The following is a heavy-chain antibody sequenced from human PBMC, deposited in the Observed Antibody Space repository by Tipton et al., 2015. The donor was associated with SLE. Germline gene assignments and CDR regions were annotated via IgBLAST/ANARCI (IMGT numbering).Heavy chain of an antibody. J-gene: IGHJ3*02. D-gene: IGHD5-24*01. V-gene: IGHV4-38-2*02. Sequence: TLSLTCTVSGYSISSGYYWGWIRQPPGKGLEWIGSIYRSGSTYYNPSLKSRVTISVDTSKNQFSLKLSSVTAADTAVYYCARKRNGMGIWGQGTMVTVSS. CDR3: ARKRNGMGI. CDR2: IYRSGST. CDR1: GYSISSGYY.